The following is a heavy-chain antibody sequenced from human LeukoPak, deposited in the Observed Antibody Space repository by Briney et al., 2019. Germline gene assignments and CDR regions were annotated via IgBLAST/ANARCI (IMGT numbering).Heavy chain of an antibody. Sequence: PSETLSLTCTVSGGSINSYDYYWTWIRQSPGKGLEWIGYIHYSGTTFYNPSLQSRLMISVDTSQSQFSLKLNSVTAADTAVYFCARYSHSWKWFDHWGQGTLVTVSS. V-gene: IGHV4-30-4*08. D-gene: IGHD6-13*01. CDR1: GGSINSYDYY. CDR2: IHYSGTT. CDR3: ARYSHSWKWFDH. J-gene: IGHJ5*02.